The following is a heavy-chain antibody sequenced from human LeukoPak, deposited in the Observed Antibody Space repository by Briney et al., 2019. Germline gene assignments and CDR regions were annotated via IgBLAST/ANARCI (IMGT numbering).Heavy chain of an antibody. CDR2: IYYSGST. Sequence: SETLSLTCTVSGGSISSYYWSWIRQPPGKGLEWIGYIYYSGSTNYNPSLKSRVIISVDTSKNQFSLKLSSVTAADTAVYYCARDRKIPVTLYYYGMDVWGQGTTVTVSS. V-gene: IGHV4-59*01. J-gene: IGHJ6*02. CDR1: GGSISSYY. D-gene: IGHD4-11*01. CDR3: ARDRKIPVTLYYYGMDV.